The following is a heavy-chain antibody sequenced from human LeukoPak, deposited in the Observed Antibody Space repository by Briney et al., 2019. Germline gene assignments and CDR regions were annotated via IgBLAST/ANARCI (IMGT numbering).Heavy chain of an antibody. J-gene: IGHJ4*02. V-gene: IGHV3-9*01. Sequence: GGSLRLSCAASGFTFDDYATHWVRQAPGKGLEWVSGICWNSGRIAYADSVKGRFTISRDNAKNSPSLQMNSLRAEDTALYYCAKDIRNWYYVDYWGQGTLVTVSS. CDR3: AKDIRNWYYVDY. D-gene: IGHD1-1*01. CDR2: ICWNSGRI. CDR1: GFTFDDYA.